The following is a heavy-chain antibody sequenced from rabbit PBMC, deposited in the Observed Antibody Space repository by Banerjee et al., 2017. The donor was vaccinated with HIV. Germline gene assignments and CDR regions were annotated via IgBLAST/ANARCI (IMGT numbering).Heavy chain of an antibody. D-gene: IGHD6-1*01. CDR1: GFSFSASYY. CDR3: ARSDSTSYGYVFNL. J-gene: IGHJ4*01. Sequence: QSLEESGGDLVKPGASLTLTCTASGFSFSASYYMCWVRQAPGKGLEWIACIFAGSSGTTYYATWAKGRFTISKTSSTTVTLQMTSLTAADTATYFCARSDSTSYGYVFNLWGQGTLVTVS. V-gene: IGHV1S40*01. CDR2: IFAGSSGTT.